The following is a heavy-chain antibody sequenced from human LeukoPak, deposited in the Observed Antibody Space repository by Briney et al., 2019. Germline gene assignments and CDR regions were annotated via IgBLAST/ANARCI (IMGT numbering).Heavy chain of an antibody. V-gene: IGHV4-59*01. CDR1: GGSISSYY. Sequence: SETLSLTCTVSGGSISSYYWSWIRQPPGKGLEWIGYIYYSGSTNYNPSLKSRVTISVDTSKNQFSLKLSFVTAADTAVYYCAREGRSDYYDSSGYPPSFDYWGQGTQVTVSS. D-gene: IGHD3-22*01. J-gene: IGHJ4*02. CDR3: AREGRSDYYDSSGYPPSFDY. CDR2: IYYSGST.